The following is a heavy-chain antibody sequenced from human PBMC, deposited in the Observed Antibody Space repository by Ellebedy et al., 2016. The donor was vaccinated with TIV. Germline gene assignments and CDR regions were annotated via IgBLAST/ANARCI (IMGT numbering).Heavy chain of an antibody. CDR3: ARGSGYCSSTSCSGGSD. CDR2: IKQDGSDK. CDR1: GLTFSSYW. D-gene: IGHD2-2*01. J-gene: IGHJ4*02. Sequence: GESLKISCVDSGLTFSSYWMSWVRQAPGRGLEWLAHIKQDGSDKNYVDSVKGRFTISRDNAKKSLYLQMDSLRAKDTAVYYCARGSGYCSSTSCSGGSDWGQGTPVTVSS. V-gene: IGHV3-7*03.